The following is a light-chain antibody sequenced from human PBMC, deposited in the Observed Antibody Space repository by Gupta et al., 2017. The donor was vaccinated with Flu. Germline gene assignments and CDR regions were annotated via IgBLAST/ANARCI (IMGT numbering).Light chain of an antibody. CDR3: CSFSGSNNLYV. V-gene: IGLV2-8*01. J-gene: IGLJ1*01. Sequence: VTISCTGTNSDVGAYNFVSWYQQTPGKAPNLIIYEVTKRPSGVPDRFSGSKSGNTASLTVSGLQAEDEAEYYCCSFSGSNNLYVFGTGTKVTVL. CDR1: NSDVGAYNF. CDR2: EVT.